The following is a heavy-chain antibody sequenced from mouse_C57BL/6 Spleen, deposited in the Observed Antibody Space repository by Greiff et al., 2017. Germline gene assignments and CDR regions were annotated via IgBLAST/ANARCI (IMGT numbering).Heavy chain of an antibody. V-gene: IGHV6-3*01. CDR3: TGYLGYFDV. CDR1: GFTFSNYW. CDR2: IRLKSDNYAT. Sequence: EVMLVESGGGLVQPGGSMKLSCVASGFTFSNYWMNWVRQSPEKGLEWVAQIRLKSDNYATHYAESVKGRFTISRDDSKSSVYLQMNNLRAEDTGIYYCTGYLGYFDVWGTGTTVTVSS. J-gene: IGHJ1*03.